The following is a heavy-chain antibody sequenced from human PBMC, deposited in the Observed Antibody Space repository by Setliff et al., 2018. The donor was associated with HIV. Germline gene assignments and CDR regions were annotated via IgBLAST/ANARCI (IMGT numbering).Heavy chain of an antibody. J-gene: IGHJ5*02. CDR2: IYWNDDK. V-gene: IGHV2-5*01. Sequence: SGPTLVNPTQTPTLTCTFSGFSLRTSGVGVGWIRQPPGKALEWLALIYWNDDKRYSPSLKSRVTITKDTSKNQVVLTMTNMYPVDTAVYFGARDRQPPGLGSYGPWGPGILVTVSS. D-gene: IGHD3-10*01. CDR1: GFSLRTSGVG. CDR3: ARDRQPPGLGSYGP.